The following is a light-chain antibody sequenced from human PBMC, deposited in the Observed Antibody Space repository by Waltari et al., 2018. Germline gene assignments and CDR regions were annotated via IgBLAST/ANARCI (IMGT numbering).Light chain of an antibody. CDR3: QQYSTYSYT. J-gene: IGKJ2*01. CDR2: KTS. CDR1: QSIATW. V-gene: IGKV1-5*03. Sequence: DIQMTQSPSTLSASVGARVTLTCRASQSIATWLAWYQQKPGIAPKLLIYKTSALESGVPSRFSGSGSGTEFTLTISSLQPDDFATYYCQQYSTYSYTFGQGTKLEMK.